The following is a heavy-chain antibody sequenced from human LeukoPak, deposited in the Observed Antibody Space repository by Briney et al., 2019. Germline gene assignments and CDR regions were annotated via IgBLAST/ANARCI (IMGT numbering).Heavy chain of an antibody. CDR2: ISGSGGHT. D-gene: IGHD2-21*02. Sequence: GGSLRLSCAASGFTFSSYAMSWVRQAPGKGLEWVPTISGSGGHTYYADSVKGRFTISRDNSKNTLFLQMNSLRAEDTAVYYCAKPMVTAILYFDYWGQGALVTVSS. CDR3: AKPMVTAILYFDY. J-gene: IGHJ4*02. V-gene: IGHV3-23*01. CDR1: GFTFSSYA.